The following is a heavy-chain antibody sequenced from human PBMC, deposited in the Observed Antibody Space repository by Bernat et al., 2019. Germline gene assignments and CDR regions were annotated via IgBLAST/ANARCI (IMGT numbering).Heavy chain of an antibody. CDR1: GFTFSSYD. CDR2: IGTAGDT. Sequence: EVQLVESGGGLVQPGGSLRLSCAASGFTFSSYDMHWVRQATGKGLEWVSAIGTAGDTYYPGSVKGRFTISRENAKNSLYLQMNSLRAGDTAVYYCARIPPVGVVVATYYYYGMDVWGQGTTVTVSS. J-gene: IGHJ6*02. D-gene: IGHD2-15*01. V-gene: IGHV3-13*04. CDR3: ARIPPVGVVVATYYYYGMDV.